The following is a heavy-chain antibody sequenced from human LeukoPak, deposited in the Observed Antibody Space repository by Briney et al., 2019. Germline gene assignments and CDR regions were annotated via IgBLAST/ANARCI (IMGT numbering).Heavy chain of an antibody. D-gene: IGHD7-27*01. CDR1: GFTFNNYA. CDR2: ISRSGATT. CDR3: ARDPGDRWFFDL. Sequence: GGSLRLSCAASGFTFNNYAMDWVRQAPGKGLEWASLISRSGATTYYADSVKGRFTISRDNSRNTLYLQMTSLRAEDTAVYYCARDPGDRWFFDLWGRGTLVTVSS. V-gene: IGHV3-23*01. J-gene: IGHJ2*01.